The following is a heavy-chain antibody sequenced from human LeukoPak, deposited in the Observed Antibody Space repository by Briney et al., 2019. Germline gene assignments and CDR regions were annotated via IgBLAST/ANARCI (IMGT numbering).Heavy chain of an antibody. V-gene: IGHV1-69*05. D-gene: IGHD3-3*01. J-gene: IGHJ4*02. CDR2: IIPIFGTA. CDR3: ASSHAFYRRLTTFVDY. CDR1: GGTFSSYT. Sequence: SVKVSCKASGGTFSSYTISWVRQAPGQGLEWMGRIIPIFGTANYAQKFQGRVTITTDESTSTAYMELSSLRSEDTAVYYCASSHAFYRRLTTFVDYWGQGTLVTVSS.